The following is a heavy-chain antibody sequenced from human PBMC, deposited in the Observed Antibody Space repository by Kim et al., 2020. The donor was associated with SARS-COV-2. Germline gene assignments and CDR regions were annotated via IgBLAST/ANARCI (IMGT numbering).Heavy chain of an antibody. Sequence: SQTLSLTCAISGDSVSSNSAAWNWIRQSPSRGLEWLGRTYYRSKWYNDYAVSVKTRIIINPDTSKNQFSLQLNSVTPEDTAVYYCARAQTRRGSYYFDYWGQGTLVTVSS. D-gene: IGHD3-10*01. V-gene: IGHV6-1*01. CDR3: ARAQTRRGSYYFDY. J-gene: IGHJ4*02. CDR1: GDSVSSNSAA. CDR2: TYYRSKWYN.